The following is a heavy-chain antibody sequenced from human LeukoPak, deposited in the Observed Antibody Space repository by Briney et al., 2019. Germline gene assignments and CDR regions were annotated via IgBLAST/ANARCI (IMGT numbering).Heavy chain of an antibody. CDR1: GFTFSSYW. V-gene: IGHV3-7*01. J-gene: IGHJ6*03. Sequence: PGGSLRLSCAASGFTFSSYWMSWVRQAPGKGLEWVANIKQDGSEKYYVDSVKGRFTISRDNAKNSLYLQINSLRAEDTAVYYCARDRCSSTSCYGPYYMDVWGKGTTVTVSS. CDR2: IKQDGSEK. CDR3: ARDRCSSTSCYGPYYMDV. D-gene: IGHD2-2*01.